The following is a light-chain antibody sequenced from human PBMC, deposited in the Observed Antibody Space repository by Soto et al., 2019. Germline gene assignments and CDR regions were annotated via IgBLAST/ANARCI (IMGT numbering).Light chain of an antibody. CDR1: SNDVGGYNY. CDR2: DVI. V-gene: IGLV2-14*03. J-gene: IGLJ2*01. CDR3: SSYTSSSTYVV. Sequence: QSVLTQPASVSGSPGQSITISCTGTSNDVGGYNYVSWYQQHPGKAPKLMIYDVINRPSGVSNRFSGSKSGNSASLTISGLQAEDEADYYCSSYTSSSTYVVFGGGTKLTVL.